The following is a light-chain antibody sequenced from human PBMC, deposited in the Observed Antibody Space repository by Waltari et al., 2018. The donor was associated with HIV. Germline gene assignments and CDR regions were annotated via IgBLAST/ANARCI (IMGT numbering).Light chain of an antibody. CDR1: QPISSY. CDR3: QQSYSNPWT. CDR2: SAS. V-gene: IGKV1-39*01. Sequence: DVQMPKSPSSLSASVGDTVTITCRAGQPISSYLNWYQQKPGKAPKLLIYSASTLQSGVPSRFSGSGSGTDFTLTISSLQPEDSATYYCQQSYSNPWTFGQGIKVEIK. J-gene: IGKJ1*01.